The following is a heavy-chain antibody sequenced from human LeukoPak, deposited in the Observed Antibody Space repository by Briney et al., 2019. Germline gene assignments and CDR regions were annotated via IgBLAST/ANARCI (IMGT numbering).Heavy chain of an antibody. CDR1: GGSISRGDSY. Sequence: SETLSLTRTVSGGSISRGDSYWSWIRQPPGKGLEWIGYIYYSGSTYYNPSLKSRVTISVDTSKNQFSLKLSSVTAADTAVYDCARVVLCLVELSFDYWGQGTLVTVSS. CDR2: IYYSGST. D-gene: IGHD3-16*02. J-gene: IGHJ4*02. V-gene: IGHV4-30-4*01. CDR3: ARVVLCLVELSFDY.